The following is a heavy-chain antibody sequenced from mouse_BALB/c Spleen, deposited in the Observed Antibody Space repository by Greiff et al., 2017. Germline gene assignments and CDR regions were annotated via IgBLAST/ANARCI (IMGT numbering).Heavy chain of an antibody. D-gene: IGHD2-2*01. J-gene: IGHJ3*01. Sequence: VQLQESAAELARPGASVKMSRKASGYTFTSYTMHWVKQRPGQGLEWIGYINPSSGYTEYNQKFKDKTTLTADKSSSTAYMQLSSLTSEDSAVYYCARSCYYGYDGLGFAYWGQGTLVTVSA. CDR1: GYTFTSYT. V-gene: IGHV1-4*02. CDR3: ARSCYYGYDGLGFAY. CDR2: INPSSGYT.